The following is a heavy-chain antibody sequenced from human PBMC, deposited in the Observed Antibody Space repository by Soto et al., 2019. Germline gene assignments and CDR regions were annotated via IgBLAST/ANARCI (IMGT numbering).Heavy chain of an antibody. CDR3: ERKVVVAASVSWFDP. CDR1: GFTFSSYW. Sequence: PVGSLRLSCAASGFTFSSYWMHWVRQAPGKGLAWVSRINSDGSSTSYADSVKGRFTISRDNAKNTLYLRMNSLRAEDTAVYYCERKVVVAASVSWFDPWGQGTLVTVSS. CDR2: INSDGSST. D-gene: IGHD2-15*01. V-gene: IGHV3-74*01. J-gene: IGHJ5*02.